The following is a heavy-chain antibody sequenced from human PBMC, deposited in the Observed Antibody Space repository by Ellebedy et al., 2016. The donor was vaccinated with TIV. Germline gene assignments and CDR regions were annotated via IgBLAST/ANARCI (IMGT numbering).Heavy chain of an antibody. CDR2: ISYNSDRT. CDR3: AKDREDGYQANYDAFDI. J-gene: IGHJ3*02. V-gene: IGHV3-23*01. D-gene: IGHD5-24*01. CDR1: GFTFSGYA. Sequence: GGSLRLSXAASGFTFSGYAMSWVRQAPGKGLEWVSSISYNSDRTYYADSVKGRFTISRDNSKNTLYLQMNSLRAEDTAVYYCAKDREDGYQANYDAFDIWGQGTMVTVSS.